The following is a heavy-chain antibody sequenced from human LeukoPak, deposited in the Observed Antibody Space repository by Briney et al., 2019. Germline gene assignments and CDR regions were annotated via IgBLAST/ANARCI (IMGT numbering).Heavy chain of an antibody. CDR1: GFTFSSYA. CDR3: ARVGTGDGYYPNTGGYFDY. J-gene: IGHJ4*02. Sequence: GGSLRLSCAASGFTFSSYAMQWVRQAPGKGLEYVSAISSNGGSTYYANSVKGRFTISRDNSKNSLYLQIVSLRAEDMAVYYCARVGTGDGYYPNTGGYFDYWGQGTLVTVSS. D-gene: IGHD5-24*01. V-gene: IGHV3-64*01. CDR2: ISSNGGST.